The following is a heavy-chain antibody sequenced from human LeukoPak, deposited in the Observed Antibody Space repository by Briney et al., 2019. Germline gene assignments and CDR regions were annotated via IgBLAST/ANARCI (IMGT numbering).Heavy chain of an antibody. J-gene: IGHJ4*02. V-gene: IGHV4-59*08. CDR1: GVSISSYY. Sequence: SETLSLTCTVSGVSISSYYWTWIRQPPGKGLEWIGYIYYSGTTNYNPSLKSRVTISIDTSKDQFSLKVNSVTAADTAVYYCARLTVGLYFDYWGQGNLVSVSS. CDR2: IYYSGTT. D-gene: IGHD2-21*02. CDR3: ARLTVGLYFDY.